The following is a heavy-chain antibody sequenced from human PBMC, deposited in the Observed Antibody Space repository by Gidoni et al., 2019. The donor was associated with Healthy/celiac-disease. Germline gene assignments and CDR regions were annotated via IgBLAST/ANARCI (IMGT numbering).Heavy chain of an antibody. CDR3: ARMSDSVWGSYRYCDY. V-gene: IGHV2-26*01. CDR1: GFSTSNARMG. CDR2: IFSTDEK. D-gene: IGHD3-16*02. Sequence: QVTLKESGPVLGKPTETLTLTCTVSGFSTSNARMGVSWIRQPPGKALEWLAHIFSTDEKAYSTSLKSRLTISTDTSKSQVVLTMTTMDPVDTATYYCARMSDSVWGSYRYCDYLGQGTLVTVSS. J-gene: IGHJ4*02.